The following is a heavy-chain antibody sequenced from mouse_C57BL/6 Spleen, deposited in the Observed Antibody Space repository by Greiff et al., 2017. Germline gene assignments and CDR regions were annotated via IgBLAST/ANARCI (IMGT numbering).Heavy chain of an antibody. CDR3: ARSAHYYGSSYGY. CDR1: GYTFTDYN. Sequence: VQLQQSGPELVKPGASVKMSCKASGYTFTDYNMHWVKQSHGKSLEWIGYINPNNGGTSYNQKFKGKATLTVNKSSSTAYMELRSLTSEDSAVYYCARSAHYYGSSYGYWGQGTTLTVSS. CDR2: INPNNGGT. D-gene: IGHD1-1*01. V-gene: IGHV1-22*01. J-gene: IGHJ2*01.